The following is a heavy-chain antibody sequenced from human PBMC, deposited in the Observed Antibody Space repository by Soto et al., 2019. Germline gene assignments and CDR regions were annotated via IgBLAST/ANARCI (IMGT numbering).Heavy chain of an antibody. Sequence: GESLKISCKGPGYSFINYWIGWVRQMPGKGLEWMGIIYPGDSDTRYSPSFQGQVTISADKSISTAYLQWSSLKASDTAMYYCARTSAAGKYYYGMDVWGQGTTVTVSS. CDR3: ARTSAAGKYYYGMDV. J-gene: IGHJ6*02. V-gene: IGHV5-51*01. D-gene: IGHD6-13*01. CDR1: GYSFINYW. CDR2: IYPGDSDT.